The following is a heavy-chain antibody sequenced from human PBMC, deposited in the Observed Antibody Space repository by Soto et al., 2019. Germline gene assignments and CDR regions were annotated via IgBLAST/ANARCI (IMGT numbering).Heavy chain of an antibody. CDR1: GFTFGTYA. CDR2: ISGSGGST. CDR3: ATRRDASYYYYGMDV. Sequence: EVQLLESGGGLVQPGGSWGPSFAASGFTFGTYAMSWFRQAPGKGRDGVSAISGSGGSTYYADSVKGRFTISRDNSKNTLFLQMNSLRAEDTAVYYCATRRDASYYYYGMDVWGQGTTVTVSS. J-gene: IGHJ6*02. D-gene: IGHD2-2*01. V-gene: IGHV3-23*01.